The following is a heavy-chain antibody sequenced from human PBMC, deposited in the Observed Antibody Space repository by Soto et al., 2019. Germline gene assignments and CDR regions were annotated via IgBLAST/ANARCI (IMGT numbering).Heavy chain of an antibody. D-gene: IGHD2-2*01. CDR1: GGTFSSYA. V-gene: IGHV1-69*01. CDR2: IIPIFGTA. J-gene: IGHJ5*02. CDR3: SRGGGYCSSTSCYLSHNWFDP. Sequence: QVQLVQSGAEVKKPGSSVKVSCKASGGTFSSYAISWVRQAPGQGLEWMGGIIPIFGTANYAQKFQGRVTITADELTSTADKGMSSLRSEDTAVYYCSRGGGYCSSTSCYLSHNWFDPWGQGTLVTVSS.